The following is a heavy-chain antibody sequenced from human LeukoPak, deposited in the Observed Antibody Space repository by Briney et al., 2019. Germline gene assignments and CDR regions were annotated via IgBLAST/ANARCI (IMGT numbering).Heavy chain of an antibody. Sequence: GGSLRLSCAASGFTVSSSYMTWVRQAPGKGLEWVSVIYSGGSTYYADSVKGRFTISRDNSKNTLYLQMNSLRAEDTAVYYCARGGVTMIVPILWGQGTLVTVSS. CDR3: ARGGVTMIVPIL. V-gene: IGHV3-53*01. CDR1: GFTVSSSY. D-gene: IGHD3-22*01. J-gene: IGHJ4*02. CDR2: IYSGGST.